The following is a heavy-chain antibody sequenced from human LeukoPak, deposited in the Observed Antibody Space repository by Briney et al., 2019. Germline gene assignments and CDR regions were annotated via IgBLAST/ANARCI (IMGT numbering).Heavy chain of an antibody. Sequence: GGSLRLSCAASGFTFSSYWMSWVRQAPGSGLKWVANIKQDGSEKYYVDSVKGRFTISRDNAKNSLYLQMNSLRAEDTAVYYCATSPGRGYDFWSGQRYWGQGTLVTVPS. J-gene: IGHJ4*02. V-gene: IGHV3-7*03. CDR3: ATSPGRGYDFWSGQRY. CDR1: GFTFSSYW. D-gene: IGHD3-3*01. CDR2: IKQDGSEK.